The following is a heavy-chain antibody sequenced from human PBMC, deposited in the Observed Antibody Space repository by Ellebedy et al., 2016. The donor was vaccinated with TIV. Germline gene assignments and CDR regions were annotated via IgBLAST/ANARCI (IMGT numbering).Heavy chain of an antibody. D-gene: IGHD6-19*01. J-gene: IGHJ4*02. CDR2: IYYSGST. V-gene: IGHV4-39*01. Sequence: MPSETLSLTCTVSGGSISSSSYYWGWIRQPPGKGLEWIGSIYYSGSTYYNPSLKSRVTISVDTSKNQFSLKLSSVTAADTAVYYCARAVATYYFDYWGQGTLVTVSS. CDR1: GGSISSSSYY. CDR3: ARAVATYYFDY.